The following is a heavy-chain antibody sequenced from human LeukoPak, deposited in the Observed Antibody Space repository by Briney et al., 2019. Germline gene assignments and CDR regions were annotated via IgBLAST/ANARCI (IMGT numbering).Heavy chain of an antibody. V-gene: IGHV1-2*02. J-gene: IGHJ4*02. D-gene: IGHD6-19*01. Sequence: ASVKVSCKASGYTFTGYYMHWVRQAPGQGIEWMGWINPNSGGTNYAQKFQGRVTMTRDTSISTAYMELSRLRSDDTAVYYCASSSGWSTGIDYWGQGTLVTVSS. CDR3: ASSSGWSTGIDY. CDR1: GYTFTGYY. CDR2: INPNSGGT.